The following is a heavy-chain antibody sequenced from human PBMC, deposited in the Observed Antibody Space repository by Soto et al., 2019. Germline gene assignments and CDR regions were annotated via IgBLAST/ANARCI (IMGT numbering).Heavy chain of an antibody. CDR2: ISSSSSYI. V-gene: IGHV3-21*01. J-gene: IGHJ5*02. CDR1: GFTFSSYS. Sequence: EVQLVESGGGLVKPGGSLRLSCAASGFTFSSYSMNWVRQAPGKGLEWVSSISSSSSYIYYADSVKGRFTISRDNAKNSLYLQMNSLRAEDTAGYYCARDYGDYDWFVPWGQGTLVTVSS. D-gene: IGHD4-17*01. CDR3: ARDYGDYDWFVP.